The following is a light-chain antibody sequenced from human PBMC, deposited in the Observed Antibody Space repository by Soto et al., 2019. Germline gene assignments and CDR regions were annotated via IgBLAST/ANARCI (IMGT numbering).Light chain of an antibody. CDR1: HSVSSSY. Sequence: EIVLTQSPGTLSLSPGERATLSCRASHSVSSSYLAWYQQKPGQAPRLLIYGASSRATGIPDRFSGSGSGTDFTLTISRREPADFAVYYCQQYGSSPPITFGQGTRLEIK. V-gene: IGKV3-20*01. CDR2: GAS. CDR3: QQYGSSPPIT. J-gene: IGKJ5*01.